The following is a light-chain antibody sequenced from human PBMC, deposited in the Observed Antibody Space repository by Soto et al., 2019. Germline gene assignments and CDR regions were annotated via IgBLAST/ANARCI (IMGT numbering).Light chain of an antibody. V-gene: IGLV2-14*01. CDR1: GDDIGGYNF. Sequence: QSVLTQPASVSGSPGQSITISGGGTGDDIGGYNFVSWYQHHPGKAPKLIIYDVTHRPSGVSERFSGSKSGFTASLTISGLQPEDESHYYCASFTSISTYVFGTGTKVTVL. CDR2: DVT. J-gene: IGLJ1*01. CDR3: ASFTSISTYV.